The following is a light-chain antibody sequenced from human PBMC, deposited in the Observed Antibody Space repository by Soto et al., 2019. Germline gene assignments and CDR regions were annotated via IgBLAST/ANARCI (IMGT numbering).Light chain of an antibody. J-gene: IGLJ1*01. CDR2: RDN. Sequence: QSALAQPPSESGTPGQRVTVSCSGGRSNIGSNTFHWYQQLPGAAPKLLIYRDNQRPSGVPDRFAASKSGTSASLAISGLQSEDEVDYYCAAWDDSHNGLYVFRPGTK. V-gene: IGLV1-44*01. CDR3: AAWDDSHNGLYV. CDR1: RSNIGSNT.